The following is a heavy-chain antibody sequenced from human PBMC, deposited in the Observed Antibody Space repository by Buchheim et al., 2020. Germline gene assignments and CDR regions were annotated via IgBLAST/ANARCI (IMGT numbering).Heavy chain of an antibody. V-gene: IGHV1-69*02. CDR1: GGTFSSYT. CDR3: AVAAAGYWYFDL. CDR2: IIPILGIA. D-gene: IGHD6-13*01. Sequence: QVQLVQSGAEVKKPGSSVKVSCKASGGTFSSYTISWVRQAPGQGLEWMGRIIPILGIANYAQKFQGRVTITAVKSTRTAYMELSSLRSEDTAVYYCAVAAAGYWYFDLWGRGTL. J-gene: IGHJ2*01.